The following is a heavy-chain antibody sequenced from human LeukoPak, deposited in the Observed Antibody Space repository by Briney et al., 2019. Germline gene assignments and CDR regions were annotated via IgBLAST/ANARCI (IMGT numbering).Heavy chain of an antibody. CDR1: GFIFDDYA. V-gene: IGHV3-9*01. CDR2: ISWNSGSI. D-gene: IGHD5-18*01. J-gene: IGHJ3*02. Sequence: GRSLRLSCAASGFIFDDYAMHWVRQAPGKGLEWVSGISWNSGSIGYADSVKGRFTISRDNAKNSLYLQMNSLRAEDTALYYCAKDIYSYGLEAFDIWGQGTMVTVSS. CDR3: AKDIYSYGLEAFDI.